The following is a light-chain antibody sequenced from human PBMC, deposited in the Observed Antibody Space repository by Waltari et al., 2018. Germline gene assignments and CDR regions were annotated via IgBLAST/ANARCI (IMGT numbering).Light chain of an antibody. Sequence: QSVLAQPPSVSAAPGQRVTISCSGSSSNIGSDYVSWYQQFPGTAPKLLIQENNERPSGIPDRFSGSKSCTSATLDITGLQTGDEAVYYCATWDSSLSAGVFGGGTKLTVL. CDR1: SSNIGSDY. CDR2: ENN. J-gene: IGLJ2*01. V-gene: IGLV1-51*02. CDR3: ATWDSSLSAGV.